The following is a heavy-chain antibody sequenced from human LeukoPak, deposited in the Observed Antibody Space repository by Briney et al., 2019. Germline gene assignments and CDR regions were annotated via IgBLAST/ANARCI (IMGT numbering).Heavy chain of an antibody. V-gene: IGHV4-34*01. D-gene: IGHD5-18*01. CDR3: ASFMVTPFSGYYYMDV. CDR1: GGSFSGYY. Sequence: PSETLSLTCAVYGGSFSGYYWTWIRQPPGKGLKWIGEINHSGSTNSNPSLNSRVTISVDPSKNPFSLKLSSVTAADTAVYYCASFMVTPFSGYYYMDVWGKGTTVTVSS. J-gene: IGHJ6*03. CDR2: INHSGST.